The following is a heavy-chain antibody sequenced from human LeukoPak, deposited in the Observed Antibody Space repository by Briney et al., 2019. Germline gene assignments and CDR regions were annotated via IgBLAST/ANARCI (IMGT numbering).Heavy chain of an antibody. CDR3: ARGGYIDY. V-gene: IGHV3-48*02. Sequence: GGSLRLSCAASGSTFSSYGMNWVRQAPGKGLERVSYISTSSSIIYYADSVKGRFTISRDTAKSSLYLQMTSLRDDDTAVYYCARGGYIDYWGQGTLVTVSS. J-gene: IGHJ4*02. CDR2: ISTSSSII. CDR1: GSTFSSYG. D-gene: IGHD5-12*01.